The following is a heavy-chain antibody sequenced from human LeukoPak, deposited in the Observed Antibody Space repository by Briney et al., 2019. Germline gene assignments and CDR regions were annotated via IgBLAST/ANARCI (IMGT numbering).Heavy chain of an antibody. CDR1: GFTFSSYS. CDR3: ARDLCSGGGCYSGADAFDI. V-gene: IGHV3-21*01. CDR2: ISRISSYI. J-gene: IGHJ3*02. D-gene: IGHD2-15*01. Sequence: GGSLRLSCAASGFTFSSYSMNWVRQAPGKWQERVSSISRISSYIYYVDSVKGRFTISRDNAKNSLYLQMNSLRAEDTAVYYCARDLCSGGGCYSGADAFDIWGQGTMITVSS.